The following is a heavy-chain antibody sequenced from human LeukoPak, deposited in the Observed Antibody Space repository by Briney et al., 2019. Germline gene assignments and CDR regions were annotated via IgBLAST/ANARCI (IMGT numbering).Heavy chain of an antibody. CDR3: VRDGGYYGPDS. Sequence: GGSLRLSCAASGFTISFYWMSWVRQAPGKGLEWVANINQVASEKNYVDSVKGRFTISRDNAKNSLYLQMDSVRAEDTAMYYCVRDGGYYGPDSWGQGALVSVSS. V-gene: IGHV3-7*04. CDR1: GFTISFYW. J-gene: IGHJ4*02. D-gene: IGHD3-10*01. CDR2: INQVASEK.